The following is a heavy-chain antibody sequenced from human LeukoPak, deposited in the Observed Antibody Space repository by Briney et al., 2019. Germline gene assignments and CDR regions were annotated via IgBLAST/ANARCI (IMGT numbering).Heavy chain of an antibody. Sequence: ASVKVSCKVSGYTLTELSMHWVRQAPGKGLEWMGGFDPEDGETIYAQKFQGRVTMTRDTSASTVYMELSSLRSEDTAIYYCARIRDGYNDAYDIWGQGTVVTVPS. CDR1: GYTLTELS. CDR3: ARIRDGYNDAYDI. CDR2: FDPEDGET. V-gene: IGHV1-24*01. D-gene: IGHD5-24*01. J-gene: IGHJ3*02.